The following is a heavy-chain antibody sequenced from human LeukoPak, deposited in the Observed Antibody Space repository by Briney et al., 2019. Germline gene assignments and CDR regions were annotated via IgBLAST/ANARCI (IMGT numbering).Heavy chain of an antibody. CDR1: GLAFSDYW. J-gene: IGHJ5*02. Sequence: GGSLRLSCAASGLAFSDYWTSWVRQAPGKGLEWVSYISSSSNTIYYADSVKGRFTISRDNAKNSLSLQMNSLRAEDTAVYYCASLVVVPVATGGSFDPWGQGTLVTVSS. CDR2: ISSSSNTI. V-gene: IGHV3-48*04. D-gene: IGHD2-2*01. CDR3: ASLVVVPVATGGSFDP.